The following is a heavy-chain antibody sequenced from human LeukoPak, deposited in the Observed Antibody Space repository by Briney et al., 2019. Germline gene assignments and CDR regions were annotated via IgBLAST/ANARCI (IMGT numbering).Heavy chain of an antibody. D-gene: IGHD6-13*01. CDR1: GGSFSGYC. J-gene: IGHJ4*02. CDR2: INHSGST. V-gene: IGHV4-34*01. CDR3: ARCRQGVSSYYFDY. Sequence: SETLSLTCAVYGGSFSGYCWSWIRQPPGKGLEWIGEINHSGSTNYNPSLKSRVTISVDTSKNQFSLKLSSVTAADTAVYYCARCRQGVSSYYFDYWGQGTLVTVSS.